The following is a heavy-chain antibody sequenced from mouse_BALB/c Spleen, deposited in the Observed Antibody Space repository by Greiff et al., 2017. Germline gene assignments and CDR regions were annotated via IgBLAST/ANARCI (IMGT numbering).Heavy chain of an antibody. V-gene: IGHV5-15*02. CDR2: ISNLAYSI. J-gene: IGHJ4*01. CDR3: ARDTDGSKNAMDY. Sequence: EVQLVESGGGLVQPGGSRKLSCAASGFTFSDYGMAWVRQAPGKGPEWVAFISNLAYSIYYADTVTGRFTISRENAKNTLYLEMSSLRSEDTAMYYCARDTDGSKNAMDYWGQGTSVTVSS. D-gene: IGHD1-1*01. CDR1: GFTFSDYG.